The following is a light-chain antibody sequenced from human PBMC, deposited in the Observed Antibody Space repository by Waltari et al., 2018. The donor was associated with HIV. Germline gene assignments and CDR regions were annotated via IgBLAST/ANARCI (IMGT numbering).Light chain of an antibody. CDR1: ESVLKSSSYRNY. CDR2: RAS. Sequence: DIVMTQSPDSLVVSLGERALINCKSRESVLKSSSYRNYLAWYQQKPGQRPKLLIYRASIREAGVPDRFSVSGSGTDFTLTITNLQAEDVAVYYCQQYSGIPYTFGQGTKLEIK. J-gene: IGKJ2*01. V-gene: IGKV4-1*01. CDR3: QQYSGIPYT.